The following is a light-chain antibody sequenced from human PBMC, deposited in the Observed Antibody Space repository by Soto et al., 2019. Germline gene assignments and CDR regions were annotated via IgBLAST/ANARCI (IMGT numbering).Light chain of an antibody. CDR2: GVT. CDR3: SSYTSASTLLYL. J-gene: IGLJ1*01. Sequence: QSALTQPASVSGSPGQSITISCTGTSGKVGGYNFVSWYQQHPGIAPKLLIYGVTNRPPGVSPRFSGSKSGNTASLTISGLQAEDEADYHCSSYTSASTLLYLFGTGTKLTVL. V-gene: IGLV2-14*01. CDR1: SGKVGGYNF.